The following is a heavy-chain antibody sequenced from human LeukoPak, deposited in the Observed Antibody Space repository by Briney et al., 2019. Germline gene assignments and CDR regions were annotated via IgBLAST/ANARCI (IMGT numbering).Heavy chain of an antibody. CDR3: ARGVYGLDY. D-gene: IGHD6-6*01. CDR1: GGSISSSSYY. CDR2: IYYSGST. V-gene: IGHV4-39*07. J-gene: IGHJ4*02. Sequence: SETLSLTCTVSGGSISSSSYYWGWIRQPPGKGLEWIGSIYYSGSTYYNPSLKSRVTISVDTSKNQFSLKLSSVTAADTAVYYCARGVYGLDYWGQGTLVTVSS.